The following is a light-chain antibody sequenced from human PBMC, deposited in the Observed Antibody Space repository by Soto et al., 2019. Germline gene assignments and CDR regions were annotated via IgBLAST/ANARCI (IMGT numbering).Light chain of an antibody. CDR3: SSYAGSRTRLV. CDR1: SSDIGGYNS. CDR2: EVT. V-gene: IGLV2-8*01. J-gene: IGLJ2*01. Sequence: QSALTQPPSASGSPGQSVTISCTGTSSDIGGYNSVSWYQQHPGKAPKLLIYEVTKRPSGVPARFSGSKSGYTASLTVSGLQPEDEAEYYCSSYAGSRTRLVFGGGTKLTVL.